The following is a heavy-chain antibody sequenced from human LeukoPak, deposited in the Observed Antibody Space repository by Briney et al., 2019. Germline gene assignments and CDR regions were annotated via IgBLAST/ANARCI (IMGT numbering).Heavy chain of an antibody. CDR1: GFTVSSNY. CDR3: ARTPIQGFGELNYYFDY. CDR2: IYSGGST. D-gene: IGHD3-10*01. Sequence: GGSLRLSCAASGFTVSSNYMSWVRQAPGKGLEWVSVIYSGGSTYYADSVKGRFTISRDNSKNTLYLQMNSLRAEDTAVHYCARTPIQGFGELNYYFDYWGQGTLVTVSS. J-gene: IGHJ4*02. V-gene: IGHV3-53*01.